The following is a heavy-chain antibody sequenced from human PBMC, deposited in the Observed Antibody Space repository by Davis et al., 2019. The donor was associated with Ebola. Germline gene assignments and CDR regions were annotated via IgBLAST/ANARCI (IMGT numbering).Heavy chain of an antibody. V-gene: IGHV3-66*01. J-gene: IGHJ4*03. CDR2: IYSGGST. CDR3: ICSQQPFDY. D-gene: IGHD3-10*02. CDR1: GFTVSSNY. Sequence: GESLKISCAASGFTVSSNYMSWVRQAPGKGLEWVSVIYSGGSTYYADSVKGRFTISRDNSKNTLYLQMNSLRGEDTAVYYCICSQQPFDYWGQGTTVTVSS.